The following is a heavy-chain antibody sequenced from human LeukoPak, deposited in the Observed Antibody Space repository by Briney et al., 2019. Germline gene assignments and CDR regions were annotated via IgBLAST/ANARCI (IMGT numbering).Heavy chain of an antibody. CDR2: INSDGTTT. CDR1: GFTVSSNY. V-gene: IGHV3-74*01. Sequence: GGSLRLSCAASGFTVSSNYMSWVRQAPGKGLVWVSRINSDGTTTSYADSVKGRFTISRDNAKNTLYLQMNNLRAEDTAVYYCARAMLRYFDSPSDYWGQGTLVTVSS. J-gene: IGHJ4*02. CDR3: ARAMLRYFDSPSDY. D-gene: IGHD3-9*01.